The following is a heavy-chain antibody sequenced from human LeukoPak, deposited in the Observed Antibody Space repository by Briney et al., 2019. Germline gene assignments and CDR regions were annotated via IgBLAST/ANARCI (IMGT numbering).Heavy chain of an antibody. Sequence: GGSLRLSCAASGFTVSGKYMTWVRQAPGKGLEWVSAISGSGGSTYYADSVKGRFTISRDNSKNTLYLQMNSLRAEDTAVYYCAKDWTPDYWGQGTLVTVSS. J-gene: IGHJ4*02. D-gene: IGHD3/OR15-3a*01. CDR1: GFTVSGKY. CDR2: ISGSGGST. V-gene: IGHV3-23*01. CDR3: AKDWTPDY.